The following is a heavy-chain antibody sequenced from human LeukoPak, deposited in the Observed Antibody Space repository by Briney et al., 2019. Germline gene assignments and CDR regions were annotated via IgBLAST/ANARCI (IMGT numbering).Heavy chain of an antibody. D-gene: IGHD2-2*01. CDR2: INHSRST. J-gene: IGHJ4*02. Sequence: MTSETLSLTCAVYGGSFSGYYWSWIRQPPGKGLEWMGEINHSRSTNYNPSIKSRVTISVDTSKSQFSLKLRSVTAADTAVYYCARDSGEAEVPAAMFDYWGQGTLVTVSS. CDR3: ARDSGEAEVPAAMFDY. V-gene: IGHV4-34*01. CDR1: GGSFSGYY.